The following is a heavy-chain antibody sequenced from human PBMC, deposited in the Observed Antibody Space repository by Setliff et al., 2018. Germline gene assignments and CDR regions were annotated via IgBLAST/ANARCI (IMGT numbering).Heavy chain of an antibody. CDR1: GFTFSSYT. V-gene: IGHV3-23*01. CDR3: TRGFRKTSGYLDRPNWLDP. CDR2: ISGSGGRT. J-gene: IGHJ5*02. D-gene: IGHD3-9*01. Sequence: LRLSCAASGFTFSSYTMTWVRQAPGKGLEWVSDISGSGGRTYYADSVKGRFTISRDNSKNTLYLQMNGLKVEDTAIFYCTRGFRKTSGYLDRPNWLDPWGQGTLVTVS.